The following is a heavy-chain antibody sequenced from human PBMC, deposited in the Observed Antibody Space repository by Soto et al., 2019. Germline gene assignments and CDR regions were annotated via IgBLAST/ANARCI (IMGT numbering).Heavy chain of an antibody. CDR3: AREGMRFLAWLKEYYYYYYMDV. CDR2: INAGNGNT. CDR1: GYTFTSYA. D-gene: IGHD3-3*01. V-gene: IGHV1-3*01. Sequence: QVQLVQSGAEVKKPGASVKVSCKASGYTFTSYAMHWVRQAPGQRLEWMGWINAGNGNTKYSQKFQGRVTITRDTSASTAYMELSSLRSEDTAVYYCAREGMRFLAWLKEYYYYYYMDVWGKGTTVTVSS. J-gene: IGHJ6*03.